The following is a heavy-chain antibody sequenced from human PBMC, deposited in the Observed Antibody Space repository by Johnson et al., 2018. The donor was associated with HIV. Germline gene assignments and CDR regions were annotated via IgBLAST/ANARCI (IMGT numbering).Heavy chain of an antibody. D-gene: IGHD6-6*01. Sequence: VQLVESGGGVVQPGGSLRLSCAASGFTFSNYGMSWVRQGPGKGLEWVSALNVSGDNTYYADSVKGRFTISRDNSKNTLYLQMSSLRADDTAVYYCANGVRGSSCYDAFDVWGQGTMVTVS. CDR3: ANGVRGSSCYDAFDV. J-gene: IGHJ3*01. CDR2: LNVSGDNT. CDR1: GFTFSNYG. V-gene: IGHV3-23*04.